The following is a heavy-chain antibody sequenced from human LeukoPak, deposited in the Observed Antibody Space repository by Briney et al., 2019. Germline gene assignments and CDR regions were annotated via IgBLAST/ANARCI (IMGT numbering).Heavy chain of an antibody. CDR1: GYTFTSYG. CDR2: ISAYNGHT. Sequence: ASVKVSCKASGYTFTSYGISWVRQAPGQGLEWMGWISAYNGHTNYAQKFQGRVTMTTDTSTSTAYMELRSLRSDDTAVYYCARGGRWELPRPYAFDIWGRGTMVTVSS. J-gene: IGHJ3*02. V-gene: IGHV1-18*01. D-gene: IGHD1-26*01. CDR3: ARGGRWELPRPYAFDI.